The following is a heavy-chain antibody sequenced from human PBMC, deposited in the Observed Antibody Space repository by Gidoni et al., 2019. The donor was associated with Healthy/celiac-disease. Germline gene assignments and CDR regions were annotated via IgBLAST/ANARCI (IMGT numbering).Heavy chain of an antibody. CDR1: GFPFSSYA. CDR2: ISSNGGST. J-gene: IGHJ4*02. CDR3: VKGAYDSSGYYCDY. V-gene: IGHV3-64D*06. Sequence: EVQLVESGGGLVQPGGSLRLSCSASGFPFSSYAMHWVRQAPGKGLEYVSAISSNGGSTYYADSVKGRFTISRDNSKNTLYLQMSSLRAEDTAVYYCVKGAYDSSGYYCDYWGQGTLVTVSS. D-gene: IGHD3-22*01.